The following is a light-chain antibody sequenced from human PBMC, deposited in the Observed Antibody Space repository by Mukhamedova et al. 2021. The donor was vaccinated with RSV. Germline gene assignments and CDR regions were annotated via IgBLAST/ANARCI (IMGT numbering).Light chain of an antibody. Sequence: WYQRRVHGKAPKLLIYAATTLQSGVPSRFSGSGSGTDFTLTISNLLPEDLATYYCLHDYNYPLTFGGGTKVEIK. V-gene: IGKV1-6*01. CDR3: LHDYNYPLT. CDR2: AAT. J-gene: IGKJ4*01.